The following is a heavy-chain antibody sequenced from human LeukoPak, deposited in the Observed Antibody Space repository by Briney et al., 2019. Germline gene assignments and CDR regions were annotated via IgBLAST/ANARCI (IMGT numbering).Heavy chain of an antibody. CDR2: ISSSGSTI. CDR3: AREYYYDSSGYSDY. J-gene: IGHJ4*02. CDR1: GFTFSSYE. Sequence: GGSLRLSCAASGFTFSSYEMNWVRQAPGKGLEWVSYISSSGSTIYYADSVKGRFTISRDNAKNSLYLQMNSLRAEDTAVYYCAREYYYDSSGYSDYWGQGTLVTVSS. D-gene: IGHD3-22*01. V-gene: IGHV3-48*03.